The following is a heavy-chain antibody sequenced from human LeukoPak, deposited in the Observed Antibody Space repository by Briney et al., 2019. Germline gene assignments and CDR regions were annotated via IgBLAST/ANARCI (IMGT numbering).Heavy chain of an antibody. CDR2: IYYSGST. CDR3: AAVGYNNASY. CDR1: GGSISSNTYY. Sequence: SETLSLTCTVSGGSISSNTYYWGWIRQPPGKGLEWIGSIYYSGSTYYNPSLKSRVTISVDTSKNQFSLKLSSVTAADTAVYYCAAVGYNNASYWGQGTLVTVSS. J-gene: IGHJ4*02. V-gene: IGHV4-39*01. D-gene: IGHD5-18*01.